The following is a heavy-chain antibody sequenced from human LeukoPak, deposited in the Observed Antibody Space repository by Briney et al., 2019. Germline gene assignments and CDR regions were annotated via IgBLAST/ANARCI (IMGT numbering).Heavy chain of an antibody. CDR2: INHSGST. V-gene: IGHV4-34*01. CDR1: GGSFSGYY. J-gene: IGHJ4*02. D-gene: IGHD3-10*01. Sequence: SETLSLTCAVYGGSFSGYYWSWIRQPPGKGLEWIGEINHSGSTNYNPSLKSRVTISVDTSKNQFSLNLSSVTAADTAVYYCARATEFTVVRGALDYWGQGTLVTVSS. CDR3: ARATEFTVVRGALDY.